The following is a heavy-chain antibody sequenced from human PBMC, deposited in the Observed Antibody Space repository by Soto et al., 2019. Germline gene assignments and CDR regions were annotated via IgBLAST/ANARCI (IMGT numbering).Heavy chain of an antibody. D-gene: IGHD3-3*01. Sequence: GESLKISCNDSAYSFTSYWIGFVGQMSRKGLEWMGIIYPGDSDTRYSPSFQGQVTISADKSISTAYLQWSSLRASDTAMYYCARLNYDFWSGHRDYYYGMDVWGQGTTVTVSS. CDR2: IYPGDSDT. CDR3: ARLNYDFWSGHRDYYYGMDV. CDR1: AYSFTSYW. J-gene: IGHJ6*02. V-gene: IGHV5-51*01.